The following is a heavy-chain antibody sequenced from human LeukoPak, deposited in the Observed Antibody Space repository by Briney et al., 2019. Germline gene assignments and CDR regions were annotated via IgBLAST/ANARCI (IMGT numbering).Heavy chain of an antibody. CDR2: IIPIFGTA. CDR3: AREESNQRGNYYYMDV. Sequence: SEKVSCKASGVTFNSYTINWVRQAPGQGLEWMGRIIPIFGTANYAQGFQGRVTITTDESTSTAYMELSSLRSEDTAVYYCAREESNQRGNYYYMDVWGKGTTVTVSS. V-gene: IGHV1-69*05. J-gene: IGHJ6*03. CDR1: GVTFNSYT. D-gene: IGHD4-11*01.